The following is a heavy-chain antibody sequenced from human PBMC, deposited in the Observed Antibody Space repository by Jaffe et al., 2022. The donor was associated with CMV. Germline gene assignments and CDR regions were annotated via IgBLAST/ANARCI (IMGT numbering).Heavy chain of an antibody. CDR3: VKDAAVYGDQGGYFDY. CDR2: ISSNGGST. D-gene: IGHD4-17*01. Sequence: EVQLVESGGGLVQPGGSLRLSCSASGFTFSSYAMHWVRQAPGKGLEYVSAISSNGGSTYYADSVKGRFTISRDNSKNTLYLQMSSLRAEDTAVYYCVKDAAVYGDQGGYFDYWGQGTLVTVSS. V-gene: IGHV3-64D*06. CDR1: GFTFSSYA. J-gene: IGHJ4*02.